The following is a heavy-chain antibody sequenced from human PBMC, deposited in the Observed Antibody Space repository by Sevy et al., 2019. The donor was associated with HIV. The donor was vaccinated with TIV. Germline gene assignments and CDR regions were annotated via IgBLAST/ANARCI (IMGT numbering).Heavy chain of an antibody. J-gene: IGHJ4*02. CDR3: AKGGRIAAAGTGFDY. Sequence: GGSLRLSCAASGFTFSSYAMSWVRQAPGKGLEWVSAISGSGGSTYYADSVKGRFSISRDNSKNTLYLQMNSLGAEDRAVYYCAKGGRIAAAGTGFDYWGQGTLVTVSS. CDR1: GFTFSSYA. CDR2: ISGSGGST. V-gene: IGHV3-23*01. D-gene: IGHD6-13*01.